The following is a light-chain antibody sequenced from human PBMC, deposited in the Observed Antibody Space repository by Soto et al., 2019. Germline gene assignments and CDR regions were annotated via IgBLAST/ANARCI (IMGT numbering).Light chain of an antibody. CDR1: QSISSY. Sequence: DIQMTQSPSSLSASVGDRVTITCRASQSISSYLNWYQQKPGKAPKLLIYAASSLQCGVPSRFSGSGSGTDFTLTISSLQAEDVATYYCQQNYSTPPTFGRGTRLEIK. CDR2: AAS. V-gene: IGKV1-39*01. CDR3: QQNYSTPPT. J-gene: IGKJ5*01.